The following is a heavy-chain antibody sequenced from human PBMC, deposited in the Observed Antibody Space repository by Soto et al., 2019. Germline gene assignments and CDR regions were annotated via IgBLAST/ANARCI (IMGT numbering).Heavy chain of an antibody. CDR1: GGSISSSSYY. CDR2: IYYSGST. V-gene: IGHV4-39*01. Sequence: QLQLQESGPGLVKPSETLSLTCTVSGGSISSSSYYWGWIRQPPGKGLEWIGSIYYSGSTYYNPSLKSRVTISVDTSKNQFSLKLSSVTAADTAVYYCARISTHTLYDFWSGNWFDPWGQGTLVTVSS. CDR3: ARISTHTLYDFWSGNWFDP. D-gene: IGHD3-3*01. J-gene: IGHJ5*02.